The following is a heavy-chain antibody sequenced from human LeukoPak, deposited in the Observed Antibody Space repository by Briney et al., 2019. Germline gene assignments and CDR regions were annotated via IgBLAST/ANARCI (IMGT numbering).Heavy chain of an antibody. Sequence: GGTLRLSCAASGFIFSSQGMSWVRQAPGKGLEWVSGISGSGDSTYYADSVKGRFTISRDNSKNTLYLQMNSLRAEDTAVYYCAKLNYGDYIDYWGQGTLVTVSS. CDR2: ISGSGDST. CDR3: AKLNYGDYIDY. CDR1: GFIFSSQG. J-gene: IGHJ4*02. V-gene: IGHV3-23*01. D-gene: IGHD4-17*01.